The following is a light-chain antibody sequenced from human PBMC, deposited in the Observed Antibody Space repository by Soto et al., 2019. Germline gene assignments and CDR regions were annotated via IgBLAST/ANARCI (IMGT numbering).Light chain of an antibody. J-gene: IGKJ4*01. CDR2: GAS. CDR1: QSVSSN. CDR3: QQYYNWAPLT. Sequence: EIVMTQSPATLSVSPGERATLSCRASQSVSSNLAWYQQKPGQAPRLLIYGASTRATGIPARFSGSGSGTEFTLTISSLLSEDFVVYYCQQYYNWAPLTFGGGTKVEIK. V-gene: IGKV3D-15*01.